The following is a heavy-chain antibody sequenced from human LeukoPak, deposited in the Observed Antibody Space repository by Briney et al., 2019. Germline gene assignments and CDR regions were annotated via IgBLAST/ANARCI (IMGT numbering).Heavy chain of an antibody. Sequence: SETLSLTCTVSGGPISSSSYYWGWIRQAPGKGLEWIGSIYSSGSTYYNPSLKSRVTISADTSKNHFSLNLNSVTAADTAVYYCARVDPPYSSSRWFDPWGQGTLVTVSS. J-gene: IGHJ5*02. CDR2: IYSSGST. V-gene: IGHV4-39*07. CDR3: ARVDPPYSSSRWFDP. D-gene: IGHD6-6*01. CDR1: GGPISSSSYY.